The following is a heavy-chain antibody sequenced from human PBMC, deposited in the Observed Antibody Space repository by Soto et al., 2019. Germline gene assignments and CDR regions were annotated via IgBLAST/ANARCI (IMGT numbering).Heavy chain of an antibody. CDR2: IIPIFGTA. D-gene: IGHD6-19*01. V-gene: IGHV1-69*12. CDR3: ARGGLSGWYCFLYYYSGMDV. J-gene: IGHJ6*02. CDR1: GGTFSSYA. Sequence: QVQLVQSGAEVKKPGSSVKVSCKASGGTFSSYAISWVRQAPGQGLEWMGGIIPIFGTANYAQKFQGRVTITAVESTSTAYMELRSLRSEDTAVYYCARGGLSGWYCFLYYYSGMDVWGQGTTVTVSS.